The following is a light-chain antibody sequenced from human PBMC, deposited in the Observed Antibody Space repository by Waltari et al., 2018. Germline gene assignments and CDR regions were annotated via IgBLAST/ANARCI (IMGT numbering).Light chain of an antibody. CDR3: HQYNAWPLT. J-gene: IGKJ1*01. V-gene: IGKV3-15*01. CDR1: QSVAGN. Sequence: EILMTQSPATLSASPGEVATRPCRASQSVAGNLAWYQQKPGQPPRLLIYGTSTRAAGIPDRFSGSGSGTEFTLTISSLQSEDFTVYYCHQYNAWPLTFGQGTKVDI. CDR2: GTS.